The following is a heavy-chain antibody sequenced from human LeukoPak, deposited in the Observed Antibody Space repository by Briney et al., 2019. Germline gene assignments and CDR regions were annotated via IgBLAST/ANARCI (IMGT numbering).Heavy chain of an antibody. CDR3: ARAEWSAGAEYFQH. CDR1: GFTFSSYW. CDR2: IKQDGSEK. Sequence: GGSLRLSCAASGFTFSSYWMSWVRQAPGKGLEWVANIKQDGSEKYYVDSVKGRFTISRDNAKNSLYLQMNSLRAEDTAVYYCARAEWSAGAEYFQHWGQGTLVTVSS. J-gene: IGHJ1*01. D-gene: IGHD3-3*01. V-gene: IGHV3-7*01.